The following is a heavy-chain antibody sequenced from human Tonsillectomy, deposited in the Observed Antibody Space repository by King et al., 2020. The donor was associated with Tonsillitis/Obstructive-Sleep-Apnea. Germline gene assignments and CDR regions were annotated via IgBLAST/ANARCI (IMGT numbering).Heavy chain of an antibody. CDR3: AKDTGSSPYYYYYYGMDV. D-gene: IGHD6-6*01. CDR2: ISGSGGST. CDR1: GFTFSSYA. Sequence: MQLVQSGGDLVQPGGSLRLSCAASGFTFSSYAMSWVRQAPGKGLEWVSAISGSGGSTYYADSVKGRFTISRDNSKNTLYLQMNSLRAEDTAVYYCAKDTGSSPYYYYYYGMDVWGQGTTVTVSS. J-gene: IGHJ6*02. V-gene: IGHV3-23*04.